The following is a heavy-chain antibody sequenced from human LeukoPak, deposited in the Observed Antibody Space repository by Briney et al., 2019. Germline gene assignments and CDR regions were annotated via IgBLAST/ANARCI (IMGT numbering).Heavy chain of an antibody. Sequence: SETLSLTCTVSGGSISSYYWSWIRQPAGKGLEWIGRIYTSGSTNYNPSLKRRVTMSVDTSKNHFSLKLSSVAAADTAVYCCAAVRATSFGYFDYWGQGTLVTVSS. V-gene: IGHV4-4*07. CDR3: AAVRATSFGYFDY. CDR2: IYTSGST. CDR1: GGSISSYY. D-gene: IGHD3-10*01. J-gene: IGHJ4*02.